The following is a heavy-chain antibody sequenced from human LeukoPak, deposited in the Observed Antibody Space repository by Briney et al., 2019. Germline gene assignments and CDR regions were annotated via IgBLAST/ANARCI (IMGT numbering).Heavy chain of an antibody. CDR1: GFTFSSYE. D-gene: IGHD6-6*01. CDR3: ARVRIAARVFDY. J-gene: IGHJ4*02. Sequence: QPGGSLRLSCAASGFTFSSYEMNWVRQAPGKGLEWVSYISSSGSTIYYADSVKGRFTISRDNAKNSLYLQMNSLRAEDTAAYYCARVRIAARVFDYWGQGTLVTVSS. CDR2: ISSSGSTI. V-gene: IGHV3-48*03.